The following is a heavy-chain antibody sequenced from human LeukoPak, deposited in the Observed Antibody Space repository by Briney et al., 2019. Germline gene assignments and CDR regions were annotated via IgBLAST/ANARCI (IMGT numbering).Heavy chain of an antibody. CDR3: ARRRAEGGSNGHYDWFDP. Sequence: SETLSLTCTVSGDSISSYFWNWIRQPPGKGLEWIGYDSYSGSTNYNPSFKSRVTISVDTSKTQFSLKLNSVTAADTAVYYCARRRAEGGSNGHYDWFDPWGQGTLVTVSS. J-gene: IGHJ5*02. V-gene: IGHV4-59*08. D-gene: IGHD4-17*01. CDR1: GDSISSYF. CDR2: DSYSGST.